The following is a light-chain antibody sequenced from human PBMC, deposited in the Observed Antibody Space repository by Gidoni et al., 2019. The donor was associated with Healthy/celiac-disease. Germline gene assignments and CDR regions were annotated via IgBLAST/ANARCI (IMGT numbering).Light chain of an antibody. CDR1: SSNIGSNT. CDR2: SNN. V-gene: IGLV1-44*01. J-gene: IGLJ3*02. Sequence: QSVLTQPPSASGTPGQRVTISCSGSSSNIGSNTVNWYQQHPATAPKLLIYSNNQRPSGFPDRFSGSKSGTSASLAISGLQSEDEADYYCAAGDDSLKGRMFGGGTKLTVL. CDR3: AAGDDSLKGRM.